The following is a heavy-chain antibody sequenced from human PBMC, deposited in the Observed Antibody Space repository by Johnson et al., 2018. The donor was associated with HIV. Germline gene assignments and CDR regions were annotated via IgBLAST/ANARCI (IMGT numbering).Heavy chain of an antibody. D-gene: IGHD6-19*01. CDR2: ISWNRDRT. J-gene: IGHJ3*02. Sequence: VQLVESGGGLEQPGRSLRLSCAASGFRIDDYSMHWVRQVPGKGLEWVSRISWNRDRTDYADSVKGRFTISRDKAKNSLYLQMNSLRAEDTAVYYCAAGIAVAGLRGNAFDIWGQGTMVTVSS. V-gene: IGHV3-9*01. CDR3: AAGIAVAGLRGNAFDI. CDR1: GFRIDDYS.